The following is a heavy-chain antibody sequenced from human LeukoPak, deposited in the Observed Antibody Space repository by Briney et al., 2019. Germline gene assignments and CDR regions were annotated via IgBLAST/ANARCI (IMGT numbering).Heavy chain of an antibody. CDR3: ARRANGTDV. Sequence: SETLSLTCTVSGGSISSSSYYWGWIRQPPGKGLEWIGSIYYSGSTYYNPSLKSRVTISVDTSKNQFSLKLSSVTAADTAVYYCARRANGTDVWGQGTTVTVSS. V-gene: IGHV4-39*01. CDR2: IYYSGST. CDR1: GGSISSSSYY. J-gene: IGHJ6*02.